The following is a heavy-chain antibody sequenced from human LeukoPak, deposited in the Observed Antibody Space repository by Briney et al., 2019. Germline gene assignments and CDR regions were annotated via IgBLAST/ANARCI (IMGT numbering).Heavy chain of an antibody. CDR1: GGTFSSYA. Sequence: GSSVKVSCKASGGTFSSYAISWVRQAPGQGLEWMGGIIPIFGTANYAQKFQGRVTITADKSTSTAYMELSSLRSEDTAVYYCARMGILTGYSIDYWGQGTLVTVSP. D-gene: IGHD3-9*01. CDR3: ARMGILTGYSIDY. V-gene: IGHV1-69*06. CDR2: IIPIFGTA. J-gene: IGHJ4*02.